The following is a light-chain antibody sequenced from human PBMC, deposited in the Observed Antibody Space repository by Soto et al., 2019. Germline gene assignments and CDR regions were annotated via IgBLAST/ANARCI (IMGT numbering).Light chain of an antibody. V-gene: IGKV3-20*01. CDR2: GAS. CDR3: QQYDGSLGLT. CDR1: QTISSY. J-gene: IGKJ4*01. Sequence: EIVLTQSPGTLSLSPGERASLSCRASQTISSYLAWYQQKPGQAPRLLIYGASGRATGIPDRFSGSGSGTDFTLTISRLEPEDFAVYYWQQYDGSLGLTFGGGTKVEIK.